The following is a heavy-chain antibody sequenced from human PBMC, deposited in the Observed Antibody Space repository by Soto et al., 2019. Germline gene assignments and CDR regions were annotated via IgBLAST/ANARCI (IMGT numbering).Heavy chain of an antibody. CDR2: INAGNGNT. CDR3: ARGPGGPDGPGDY. CDR1: GYTCTSYA. V-gene: IGHV1-3*01. D-gene: IGHD2-15*01. J-gene: IGHJ4*02. Sequence: QVQLVQSGAEVKKPGASVKVSCKASGYTCTSYAMHWVRQAPGQRLEWMGWINAGNGNTKYSQKFQDRVTITRDTSASTAYMELSSLRSEDTAVYYCARGPGGPDGPGDYWGQGTLVTVSS.